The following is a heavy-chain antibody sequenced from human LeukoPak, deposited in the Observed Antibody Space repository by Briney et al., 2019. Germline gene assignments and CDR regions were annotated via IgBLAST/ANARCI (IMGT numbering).Heavy chain of an antibody. CDR2: MNPNNGNT. V-gene: IGHV1-8*02. CDR3: ARGPGLYGDYVWFDP. Sequence: GASVKVPCKASGYTFTSYDIIWLGQATGQGREWMGWMNPNNGNTGYVQKLQGRLTMTRDTSISTAYMELSSLRSEDTAAYSCARGPGLYGDYVWFDPWGQGTLVTVSS. J-gene: IGHJ5*02. D-gene: IGHD4-17*01. CDR1: GYTFTSYD.